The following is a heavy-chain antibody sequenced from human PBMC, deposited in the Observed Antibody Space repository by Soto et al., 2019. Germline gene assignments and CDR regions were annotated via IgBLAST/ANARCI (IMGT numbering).Heavy chain of an antibody. CDR2: IYYSGST. CDR3: AHCIAARRGLFDY. Sequence: QVQLQESGPGLVKTSQTLSLTCTVSGGSISSGDYYWSWIRQPPGKGLEWIGYIYYSGSTYYNPSLKSRVTISVDTSKNQFSLKLSSVTAADTAVYYCAHCIAARRGLFDYWGQGTLVTVSS. D-gene: IGHD6-6*01. J-gene: IGHJ4*02. V-gene: IGHV4-30-4*01. CDR1: GGSISSGDYY.